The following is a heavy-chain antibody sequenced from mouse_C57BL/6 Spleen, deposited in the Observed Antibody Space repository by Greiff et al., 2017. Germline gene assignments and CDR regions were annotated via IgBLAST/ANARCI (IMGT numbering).Heavy chain of an antibody. Sequence: EVTLVESGGGLVQPGGSLSLSCAASGFTFTDYYMSWVRQPPGKALEWLGFISNKANGYTTEYSASVKGRFTISRDNSQSILYLQMNALRAEDSATYDCARFSPLDYWGQGTTLTVSS. CDR2: ISNKANGYTT. CDR3: ARFSPLDY. J-gene: IGHJ2*01. V-gene: IGHV7-3*01. CDR1: GFTFTDYY.